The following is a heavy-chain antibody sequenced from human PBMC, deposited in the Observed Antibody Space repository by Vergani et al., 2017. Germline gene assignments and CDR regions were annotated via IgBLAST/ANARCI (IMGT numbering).Heavy chain of an antibody. CDR2: INPNSGGT. CDR3: ARDLALGYYAGGY. D-gene: IGHD2-2*01. CDR1: GYTFTGSY. V-gene: IGHV1-2*06. J-gene: IGHJ4*02. Sequence: QVQLVQSGAEMTKPGASVKVSCKASGYTFTGSYMHWVRQAPGQGLEWMGRINPNSGGTNYAQKFQGRVTMTRDTSISTAYMELRSLRSDDTAVYYCARDLALGYYAGGYWGQGTLVTVSS.